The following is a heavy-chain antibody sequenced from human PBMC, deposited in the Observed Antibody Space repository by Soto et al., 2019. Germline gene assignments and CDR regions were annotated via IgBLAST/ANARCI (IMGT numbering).Heavy chain of an antibody. CDR2: IWSDGNNR. V-gene: IGHV3-33*01. J-gene: IGHJ4*02. CDR1: GFTFYTYG. CDR3: ARIQLDTIMALDY. Sequence: QVQLVESGGGVLQAGKSLRLSCLASGFTFYTYGFHWVRQAPGKGLEWVSVIWSDGNNRYYADSVKGRFTISRDSSKNTLYLQMNSLRVEDTAVYYCARIQLDTIMALDYWGQGTLVTVSS. D-gene: IGHD1-1*01.